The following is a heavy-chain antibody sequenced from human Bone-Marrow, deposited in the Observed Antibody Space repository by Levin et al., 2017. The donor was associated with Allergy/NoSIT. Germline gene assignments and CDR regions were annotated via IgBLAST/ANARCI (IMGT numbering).Heavy chain of an antibody. Sequence: SVKVSCKASGGTFSSYAISWVRQAPGQGLEWMGGIIPIFGTANYAQKFQGRVTITADESTSTAYMELSSLRSEDTAVYYCARDGDYARRYNWFDPWGQGTLVTVSS. V-gene: IGHV1-69*13. CDR3: ARDGDYARRYNWFDP. CDR1: GGTFSSYA. J-gene: IGHJ5*02. D-gene: IGHD4-17*01. CDR2: IIPIFGTA.